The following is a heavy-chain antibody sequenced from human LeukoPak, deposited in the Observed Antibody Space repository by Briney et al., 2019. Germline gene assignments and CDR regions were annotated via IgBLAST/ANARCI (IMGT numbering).Heavy chain of an antibody. J-gene: IGHJ2*01. D-gene: IGHD3-10*01. CDR2: MNPNSGNT. CDR1: GYTFTSYD. CDR3: ARDLYPMVRGVIWFFDL. Sequence: ASVKVSCKASGYTFTSYDINWVRQATGQGLEWMGWMNPNSGNTGYAQKFQGRVTMTRDTSISTAYMELSRLRSDDTAVYYCARDLYPMVRGVIWFFDLWGRGTLVTVSS. V-gene: IGHV1-8*01.